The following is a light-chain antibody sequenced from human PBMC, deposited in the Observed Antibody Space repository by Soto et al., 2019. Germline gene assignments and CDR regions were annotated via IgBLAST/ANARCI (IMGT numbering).Light chain of an antibody. CDR2: DNN. J-gene: IGLJ2*01. Sequence: QSVLTQPPSVSAAPGQKVTISCSGGSSNIVNNYVSWYQQLPGTAPKLLIYDNNKRPSGIPDRFSGSKSGTSATLGITGLQTGYEADYYCGTWDSSLSAVVLGGGTKLTVL. V-gene: IGLV1-51*01. CDR1: SSNIVNNY. CDR3: GTWDSSLSAVV.